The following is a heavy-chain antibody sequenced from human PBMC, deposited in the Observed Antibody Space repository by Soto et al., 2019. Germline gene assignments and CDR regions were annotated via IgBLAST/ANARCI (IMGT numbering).Heavy chain of an antibody. D-gene: IGHD2-8*01. CDR1: GYSFTDYH. J-gene: IGHJ6*02. Sequence: ASVKVSCKASGYSFTDYHIHWVRQAPGQGLEWLGRINPKSGGTSTAQKLQGWVTMTTDTSISTASMELTRLTSDDTAIYYCARGDSTDCSNGVCSFFYNLDMDVWGQGTTVTVSS. CDR2: INPKSGGT. CDR3: ARGDSTDCSNGVCSFFYNLDMDV. V-gene: IGHV1-2*04.